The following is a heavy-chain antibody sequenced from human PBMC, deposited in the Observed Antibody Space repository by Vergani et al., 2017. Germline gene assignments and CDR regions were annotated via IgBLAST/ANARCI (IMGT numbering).Heavy chain of an antibody. CDR3: ARDLLPGTLLLLAY. CDR1: GFTFSDYY. V-gene: IGHV3-11*04. D-gene: IGHD1-7*01. J-gene: IGHJ4*02. CDR2: ISGSGHTK. Sequence: QVQLVETGGGLVKPGGSLRLSCAASGFTFSDYYMTWIRQAPGKGLEWISYISGSGHTKYYADSVKGRFVISRDNAKNSLYLQMNNLRVEDTAVYYCARDLLPGTLLLLAYWGQGTLISVSS.